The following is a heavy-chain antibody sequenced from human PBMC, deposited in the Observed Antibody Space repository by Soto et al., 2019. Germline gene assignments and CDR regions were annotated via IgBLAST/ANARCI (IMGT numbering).Heavy chain of an antibody. CDR3: AHRRGDSGYDFLFDY. Sequence: SGPTLVNPSQTLTLTCTFSGFSLSTSGVGVGWIRQPPGKALEWLALIYWNDDKRYSPSLKSRLTITKDTSKDQVVLTMTNMDPVDTATYYCAHRRGDSGYDFLFDYWGQGTLVTVSS. CDR1: GFSLSTSGVG. D-gene: IGHD5-12*01. J-gene: IGHJ4*02. CDR2: IYWNDDK. V-gene: IGHV2-5*01.